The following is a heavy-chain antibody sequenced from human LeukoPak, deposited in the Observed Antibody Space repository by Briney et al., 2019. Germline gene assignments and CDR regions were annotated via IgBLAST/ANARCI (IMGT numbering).Heavy chain of an antibody. J-gene: IGHJ4*02. Sequence: SETLSLTCTVSGGSISSYYWTWIRQPPGKGLEWIGEINHSGSTTYKPSLKSRVTISVDTSKNHFSLRLTSVTAADTAVYYCARGPCSTSCHRSWYFDYWGQGTLVTVSS. CDR2: INHSGST. V-gene: IGHV4-34*01. CDR1: GGSISSYY. D-gene: IGHD2-2*01. CDR3: ARGPCSTSCHRSWYFDY.